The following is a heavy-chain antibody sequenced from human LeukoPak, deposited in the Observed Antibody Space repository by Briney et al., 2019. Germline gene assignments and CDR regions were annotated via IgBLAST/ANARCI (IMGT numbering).Heavy chain of an antibody. D-gene: IGHD3-22*01. Sequence: PGGSLRLSCAASGFTFDDYAMHWVRQAPGKGLEWVSGISWNSGSIGYADSVKGRFTISRDNAKNSLYLQMNSLRAEDTALYYCAKDQGGYYYDSSGYPGNAFDIWGQGTMVTVSS. J-gene: IGHJ3*02. V-gene: IGHV3-9*01. CDR3: AKDQGGYYYDSSGYPGNAFDI. CDR1: GFTFDDYA. CDR2: ISWNSGSI.